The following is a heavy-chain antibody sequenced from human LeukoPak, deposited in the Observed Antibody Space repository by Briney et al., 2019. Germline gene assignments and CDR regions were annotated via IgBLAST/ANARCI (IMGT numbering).Heavy chain of an antibody. J-gene: IGHJ6*03. CDR1: GFTFSNYA. Sequence: GGSLRLSCAASGFTFSNYAIHWVRQAPGKGLEFVSSISSNGISTYYGNSVKGRFTISRDNSKNTLYLQMNSLRAEDTAVYYCARDRFIAGRGYYYMDVWGKGTTVTISS. CDR3: ARDRFIAGRGYYYMDV. CDR2: ISSNGIST. D-gene: IGHD6-13*01. V-gene: IGHV3-64*01.